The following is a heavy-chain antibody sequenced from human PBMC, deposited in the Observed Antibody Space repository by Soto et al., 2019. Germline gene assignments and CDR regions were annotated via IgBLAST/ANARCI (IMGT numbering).Heavy chain of an antibody. Sequence: VASVKVSCKASGYTFTSYAMHWVRQAPGQRLEWMGWVNAGNGNTKYSQKFQGRVTITRDTSASTAYMELSSLRSEDTAVYYCARDRLDYDYVYWGQGTLVTVSS. V-gene: IGHV1-3*01. D-gene: IGHD3-16*01. J-gene: IGHJ4*02. CDR1: GYTFTSYA. CDR2: VNAGNGNT. CDR3: ARDRLDYDYVY.